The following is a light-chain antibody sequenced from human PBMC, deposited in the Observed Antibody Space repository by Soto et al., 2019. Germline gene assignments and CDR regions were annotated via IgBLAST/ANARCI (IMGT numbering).Light chain of an antibody. V-gene: IGLV2-11*01. CDR3: CSYTGSYSDV. CDR2: DVT. CDR1: SSDVGRYNY. J-gene: IGLJ1*01. Sequence: QSALTQPHSVSGSPGQSVTISCTGTSSDVGRYNYVSWYQQHPGKAPQLIIYDVTERPSGVPDRFSGSKSGNTASLTISGLQTDDEADYYCCSYTGSYSDVFGIGTKLTVL.